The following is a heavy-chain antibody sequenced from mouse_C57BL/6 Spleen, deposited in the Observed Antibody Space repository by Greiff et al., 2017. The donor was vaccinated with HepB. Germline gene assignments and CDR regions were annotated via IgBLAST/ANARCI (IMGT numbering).Heavy chain of an antibody. Sequence: QVQLQQPGAELVKPGASVKLSCKASGYTVTSYWMQWVKQRPGQGLEWIGEIDPSDSYTNYNQKFKGKATLTVDTSSSTAYMQLSSLTSEDSAVYYCAARPYYDYSEAYWGQGTLVTVSA. J-gene: IGHJ3*01. D-gene: IGHD2-4*01. CDR1: GYTVTSYW. CDR2: IDPSDSYT. CDR3: AARPYYDYSEAY. V-gene: IGHV1-50*01.